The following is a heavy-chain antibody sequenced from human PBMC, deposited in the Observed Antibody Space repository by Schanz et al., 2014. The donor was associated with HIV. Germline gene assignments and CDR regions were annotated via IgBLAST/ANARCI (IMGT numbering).Heavy chain of an antibody. CDR2: IGSGGGYK. CDR3: ARDLHDYGDARTDY. J-gene: IGHJ4*02. CDR1: GFTFDNYA. V-gene: IGHV3-21*06. D-gene: IGHD4-17*01. Sequence: VQLVESAGGLVQPGGSLRLSCAASGFTFDNYAMHWVRQAPGKGLEWVPSIGSGGGYKYYADSVNGRFTISRDNAKNSLHLQMSRLGAEDTAVYYCARDLHDYGDARTDYWGQGILVTVSS.